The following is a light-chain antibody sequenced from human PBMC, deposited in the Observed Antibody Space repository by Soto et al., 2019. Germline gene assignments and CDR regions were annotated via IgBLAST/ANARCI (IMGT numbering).Light chain of an antibody. CDR1: SDVVGAYNS. V-gene: IGLV2-23*01. Sequence: QSALAQPASVSGSPGQSITISCTGTSDVVGAYNSVSCYQQLPHKAPQVILYKGTQRPSGVSSRFSGSTSGNAASLTISGLQADDEADYFCCSSAPESTYVFGTGTKVTVL. CDR3: CSSAPESTYV. CDR2: KGT. J-gene: IGLJ1*01.